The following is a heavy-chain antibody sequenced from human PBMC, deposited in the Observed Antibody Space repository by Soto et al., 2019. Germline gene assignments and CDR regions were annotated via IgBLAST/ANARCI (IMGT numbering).Heavy chain of an antibody. CDR1: GFSIQTSYF. V-gene: IGHV4-38-2*01. J-gene: IGHJ4*02. D-gene: IGHD3-16*02. CDR3: ARGRSFRLVGVPLDS. CDR2: ISHSGRA. Sequence: SSETLSLTCVVSGFSIQTSYFWGWIRQPPGKGLEWIGLISHSGRAISHPSFASRATISLDTTNNAFSLTLKSVTAADTAVYYCARGRSFRLVGVPLDSWGQGTPVTVSS.